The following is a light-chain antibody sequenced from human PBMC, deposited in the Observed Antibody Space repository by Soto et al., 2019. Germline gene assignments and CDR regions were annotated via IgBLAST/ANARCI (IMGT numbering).Light chain of an antibody. CDR3: QQYNKWPRT. J-gene: IGKJ1*01. Sequence: EIVMTQSPATLSVSPGERVTLSCRASQSVSNKLGWYQHKPGQAPRLLIYDTSTRATGIPAKFSGSGSGTEFTLTISSLQSEDFAVYYCQQYNKWPRTFGQGTKVDIK. V-gene: IGKV3D-15*01. CDR2: DTS. CDR1: QSVSNK.